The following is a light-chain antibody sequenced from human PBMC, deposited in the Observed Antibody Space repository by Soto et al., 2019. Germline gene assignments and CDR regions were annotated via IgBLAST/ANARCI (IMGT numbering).Light chain of an antibody. CDR2: DVS. CDR1: SSEFGGYNY. CDR3: SSYTSSSTLFV. Sequence: HSALTQLAYGTGSPGQWIPITYNRTSSEFGGYNYVSWYQQHPGKAPKLMIYDVSNRPSGVSNRFSGSKSGNTASLTISGLQAEDEADYYCSSYTSSSTLFVFGTGTKVTVL. V-gene: IGLV2-14*01. J-gene: IGLJ1*01.